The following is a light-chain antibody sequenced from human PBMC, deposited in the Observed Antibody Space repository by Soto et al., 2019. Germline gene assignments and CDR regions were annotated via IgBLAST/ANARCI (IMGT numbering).Light chain of an antibody. CDR1: QSVSSN. CDR3: QLYNDWPLT. V-gene: IGKV3-15*01. CDR2: GAF. J-gene: IGKJ5*01. Sequence: DIGMNQCPVALYVTPGERVTLFCRASQSVSSNLAWYQQKPGQAPSLLIYGAFTRATGIPARFSGTGSGTEITLTISSLQSEDFALYDCQLYNDWPLTFGQGTLLEI.